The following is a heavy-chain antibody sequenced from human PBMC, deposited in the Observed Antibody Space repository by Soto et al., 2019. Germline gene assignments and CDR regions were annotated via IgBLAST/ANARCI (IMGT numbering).Heavy chain of an antibody. CDR2: ISGSGGST. Sequence: PLAAVRRSGXPCGWKESSSPMSSYRQAPEKGLEWVSAISGSGGSTYYADSVKGRFTISRDNSKNTLYLQMNSLRAEDTAVYYCAKDLRGVLLWFGELFSEYYFDYWGQGTLVTVSS. J-gene: IGHJ4*02. D-gene: IGHD3-10*01. CDR1: GWKESSSP. V-gene: IGHV3-23*01. CDR3: AKDLRGVLLWFGELFSEYYFDY.